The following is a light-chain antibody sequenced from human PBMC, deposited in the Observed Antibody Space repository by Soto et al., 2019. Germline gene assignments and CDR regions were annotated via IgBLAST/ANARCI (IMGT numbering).Light chain of an antibody. CDR3: QQSYSTPPWT. Sequence: DIQMTQSPSTLSASVGDRVTITCRASQSISSWLAWYQQKPGKAPKLLIYAASSLQSGVPSRFSGSISRPDFTLTISSLQPEDFATYYCQQSYSTPPWTFGQGTKVAIK. CDR1: QSISSW. J-gene: IGKJ1*01. CDR2: AAS. V-gene: IGKV1-39*01.